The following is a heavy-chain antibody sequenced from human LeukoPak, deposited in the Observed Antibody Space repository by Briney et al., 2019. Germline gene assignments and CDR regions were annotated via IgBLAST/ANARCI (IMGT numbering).Heavy chain of an antibody. CDR1: GFTFDDYA. Sequence: GRSLRLSCAASGFTFDDYAMHWVRQAPGKGLEGVSGISWNSGSIGYADSVKGRFTISRDNAKNSLYLQMNSLGAEDTAVYYCARERGGFCSSTTCSRAFDIWGQGTMVTVSS. D-gene: IGHD2-2*03. CDR3: ARERGGFCSSTTCSRAFDI. CDR2: ISWNSGSI. V-gene: IGHV3-9*01. J-gene: IGHJ3*02.